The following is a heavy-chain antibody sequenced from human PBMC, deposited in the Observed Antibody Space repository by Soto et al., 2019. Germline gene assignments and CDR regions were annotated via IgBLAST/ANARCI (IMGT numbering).Heavy chain of an antibody. CDR1: GVTFSSYG. CDR2: ISYDGSNK. D-gene: IGHD3-10*01. CDR3: ARDMIRGLYPEYFQH. J-gene: IGHJ1*01. Sequence: GGSLRLSCAASGVTFSSYGMHWVRQAPGKGLEWVAVISYDGSNKYYADSVKGRFTISRDNSKNTLYLQMNSLRAEDTAVYYCARDMIRGLYPEYFQHWGQGTLVTVSS. V-gene: IGHV3-30*03.